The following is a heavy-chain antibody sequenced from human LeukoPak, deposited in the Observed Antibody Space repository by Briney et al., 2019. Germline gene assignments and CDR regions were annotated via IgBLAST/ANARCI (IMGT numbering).Heavy chain of an antibody. Sequence: SETLSLTCTVSGDSISSYYWSWTRQPPGKGLEWIGYIYYSGSTNYNPSLKSRVTISVDTSKNQFSLKLSSVTAADTAVFYCARGGIMFDPWGQGTLVTVSS. CDR1: GDSISSYY. CDR2: IYYSGST. D-gene: IGHD1-26*01. J-gene: IGHJ5*02. CDR3: ARGGIMFDP. V-gene: IGHV4-59*01.